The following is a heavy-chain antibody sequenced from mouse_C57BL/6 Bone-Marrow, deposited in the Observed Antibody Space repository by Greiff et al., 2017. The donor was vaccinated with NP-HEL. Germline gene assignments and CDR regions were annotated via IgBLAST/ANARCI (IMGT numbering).Heavy chain of an antibody. J-gene: IGHJ3*01. CDR3: TTWGYYYGSSIAY. V-gene: IGHV14-4*01. CDR2: IDPENGDT. Sequence: EVKLVESGAELVRPGASVKLSCTASGFNIKDDYMHWVKQRPEQGLEWIGWIDPENGDTDYASKFQGKATITADTSSNTAYLQLSSLTSEDTAVYYCTTWGYYYGSSIAYWGQGTLVTVSA. CDR1: GFNIKDDY. D-gene: IGHD1-1*01.